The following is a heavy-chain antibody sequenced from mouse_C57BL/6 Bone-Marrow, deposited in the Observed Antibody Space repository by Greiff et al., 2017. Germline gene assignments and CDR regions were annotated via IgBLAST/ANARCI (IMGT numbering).Heavy chain of an antibody. Sequence: QVQLQQSGAELARPGASVKLSCKASGYTFTSYGISWVKQRPGQGLEWIGEIYPRSGNTYYNEKFKGKATLTADKSSSTAYMELRSLTSEDSAVYFCARRWLLRAMDYWGQGTSVTVSS. V-gene: IGHV1-81*01. CDR1: GYTFTSYG. CDR3: ARRWLLRAMDY. J-gene: IGHJ4*01. D-gene: IGHD2-3*01. CDR2: IYPRSGNT.